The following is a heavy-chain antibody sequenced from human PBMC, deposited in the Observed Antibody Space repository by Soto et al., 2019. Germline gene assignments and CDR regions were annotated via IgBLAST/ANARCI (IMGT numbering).Heavy chain of an antibody. CDR2: IKQDGSEK. Sequence: PGGSLSLSCAASGFTFSSYWMSWVRQAPGKGLEWVANIKQDGSEKYYVDSVKGRFTISRDNAKNSLYLQMNSLRAEDTAVYYCARGRTSWYFDYWGQGTRVTVPQ. CDR3: ARGRTSWYFDY. D-gene: IGHD2-2*01. J-gene: IGHJ4*02. CDR1: GFTFSSYW. V-gene: IGHV3-7*01.